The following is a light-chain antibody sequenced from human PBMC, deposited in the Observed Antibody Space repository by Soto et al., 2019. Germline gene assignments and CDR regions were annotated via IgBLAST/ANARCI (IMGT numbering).Light chain of an antibody. CDR2: DVS. V-gene: IGLV2-14*01. CDR1: SSDVGGYNF. CDR3: SSYTTSTTLV. Sequence: QSVLTQPASVSGSPGQSITISCTGTSSDVGGYNFVSWYQQHPGKAPKLMIYDVSHRPSGVSNRFSGSKSANTASLTISGLQAEDEADYYCSSYTTSTTLVFGGGTKLT. J-gene: IGLJ3*02.